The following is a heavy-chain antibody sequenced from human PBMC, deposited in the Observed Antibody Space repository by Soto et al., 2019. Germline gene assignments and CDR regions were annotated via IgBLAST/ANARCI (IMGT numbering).Heavy chain of an antibody. Sequence: QVQLQESGPGLVKPSDTLSLTCAVSGYSISSSNWWGWIRQPPGKGLEWIGYIYYSGTTYYNPSPRSRVTWPVGTSKNQSSLRLTSVTAVDTAVYYCARRETKGPMDYWGQGPLVTVSS. V-gene: IGHV4-28*01. CDR1: GYSISSSNW. CDR2: IYYSGTT. J-gene: IGHJ4*02. CDR3: ARRETKGPMDY. D-gene: IGHD2-2*01.